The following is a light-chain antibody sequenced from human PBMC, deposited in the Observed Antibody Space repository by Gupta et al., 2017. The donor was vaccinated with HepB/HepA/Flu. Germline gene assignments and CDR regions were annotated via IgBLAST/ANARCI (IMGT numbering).Light chain of an antibody. CDR3: QSYDSSLSGVV. J-gene: IGLJ3*02. CDR2: GNS. V-gene: IGLV1-40*01. Sequence: QSVLTQPPSVYGAPGRRVTISCTGSNSNIGAGYDVHWYQQLPGTAPKLLIYGNSNRPSGVRDRFSGSKSGTSASLAITGLQAEDEADYYCQSYDSSLSGVVFGGGTKLTVL. CDR1: NSNIGAGYD.